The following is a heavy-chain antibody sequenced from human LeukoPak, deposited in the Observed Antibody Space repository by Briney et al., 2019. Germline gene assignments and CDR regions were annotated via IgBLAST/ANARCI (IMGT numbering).Heavy chain of an antibody. CDR3: ARETLMVRGVPSCFDY. Sequence: PSQTLSLTCAISGDSASSNSAAWNWIRQSPSRGLEWLGRTYYRSKWYNDYAVSVKSRITINPDTSKNQFSLQLNSVTPEDTAVYYCARETLMVRGVPSCFDYWGQGTLVTVSS. J-gene: IGHJ4*02. V-gene: IGHV6-1*01. D-gene: IGHD3-10*01. CDR2: TYYRSKWYN. CDR1: GDSASSNSAA.